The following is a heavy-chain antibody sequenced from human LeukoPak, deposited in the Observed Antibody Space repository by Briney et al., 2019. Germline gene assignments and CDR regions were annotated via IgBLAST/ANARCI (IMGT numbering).Heavy chain of an antibody. J-gene: IGHJ4*02. CDR3: AKDRYSFGTYYFDY. CDR2: ISGGGDNT. D-gene: IGHD5-18*01. Sequence: GGSLRLSCAASGFTFSFHGMSWVRQALGKGLEWVSAISGGGDNTYYADSVKGRFTISRDNSKNTLYLQMNSLRAEDTAVYYCAKDRYSFGTYYFDYWGQGTLISVSS. V-gene: IGHV3-23*01. CDR1: GFTFSFHG.